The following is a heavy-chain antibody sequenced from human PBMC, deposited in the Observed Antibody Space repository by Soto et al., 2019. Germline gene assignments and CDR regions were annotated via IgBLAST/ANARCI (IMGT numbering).Heavy chain of an antibody. V-gene: IGHV1-18*01. CDR2: ISVYNGNT. Sequence: QIQLVQSGSEVKKPGASVKLSCKASGYTSTNYVITWVRQAPGQGLEWMGWISVYNGNTNYTQKLQGKVSMTTATSTNTAYMELRSLKSDDSAVYYCARMGTYYDILSGYYKLDYWCQGTLVTVSS. D-gene: IGHD3-9*01. J-gene: IGHJ4*02. CDR1: GYTSTNYV. CDR3: ARMGTYYDILSGYYKLDY.